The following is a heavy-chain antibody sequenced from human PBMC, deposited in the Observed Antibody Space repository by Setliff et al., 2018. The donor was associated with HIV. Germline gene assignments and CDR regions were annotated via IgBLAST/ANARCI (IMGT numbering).Heavy chain of an antibody. J-gene: IGHJ4*02. V-gene: IGHV4-34*01. Sequence: PSETLSLTCAVYGGSFSGYWSWIRQSPGKGLEWIGEIHPTGHINYNPSYKSRVTVSLDTSKIQFSLKLNSVTAADTAVYYCGRQAWDHQSSGYFVDYWGQGTLVTVSS. CDR2: IHPTGHI. CDR1: GGSFSGY. CDR3: GRQAWDHQSSGYFVDY. D-gene: IGHD6-19*01.